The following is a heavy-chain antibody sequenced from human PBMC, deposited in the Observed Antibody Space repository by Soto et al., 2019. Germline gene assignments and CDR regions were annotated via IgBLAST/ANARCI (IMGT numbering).Heavy chain of an antibody. V-gene: IGHV3-33*01. CDR1: GFTFSSYG. Sequence: QVQLVESGGGVVQPGRSLRLSCAASGFTFSSYGMHWVRQAPGKGLEGVAVIWYDGSNKYYADSVKGRFTISRDNFKNTLYLQMNSLRAEDTAVYYCAREGGGHYCYGMDVWGQGTTVTVSS. CDR2: IWYDGSNK. J-gene: IGHJ6*02. CDR3: AREGGGHYCYGMDV. D-gene: IGHD2-15*01.